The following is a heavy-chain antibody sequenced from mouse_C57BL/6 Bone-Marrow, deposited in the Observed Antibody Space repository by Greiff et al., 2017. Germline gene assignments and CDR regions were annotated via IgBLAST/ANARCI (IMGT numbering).Heavy chain of an antibody. J-gene: IGHJ3*01. CDR2: IYPRSGNT. CDR3: ARYGYDYDWFAY. D-gene: IGHD2-4*01. CDR1: GYTFTSYG. Sequence: PLQQSGAELARPGASVKLSCKASGYTFTSYGISWVKQRTGQGLEWIGEIYPRSGNTYYNEKFKGKATLTADKSSSTAYMELRSLTSEDSAVYFCARYGYDYDWFAYWGQGTLVTVSA. V-gene: IGHV1-81*01.